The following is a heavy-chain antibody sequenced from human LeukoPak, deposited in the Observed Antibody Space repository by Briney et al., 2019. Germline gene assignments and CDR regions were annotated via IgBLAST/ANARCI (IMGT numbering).Heavy chain of an antibody. J-gene: IGHJ4*02. Sequence: GGSLRLSCAAPGFTFSDYYMSWIRQAPGKGLEWVSSTNNRGNDHYYADSVKGRFTIARDNAKNSLYLQMDRLRAEDTAVYYCAREGSIVPHQDLDCWGQGTLVTVSS. CDR3: AREGSIVPHQDLDC. D-gene: IGHD2-8*01. CDR2: TNNRGNDH. CDR1: GFTFSDYY. V-gene: IGHV3-11*04.